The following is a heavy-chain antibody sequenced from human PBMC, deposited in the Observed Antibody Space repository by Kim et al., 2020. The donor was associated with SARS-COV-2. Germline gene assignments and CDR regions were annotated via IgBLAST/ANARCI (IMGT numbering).Heavy chain of an antibody. CDR2: IYYSGST. J-gene: IGHJ4*02. CDR3: VSRSSGWLIQPDY. D-gene: IGHD6-19*01. V-gene: IGHV4-39*07. CDR1: GGSISSSSYY. Sequence: SETLSLTCTVSGGSISSSSYYWGWIRQPPGKGLEWIGSIYYSGSTYYNPSLKSRVTISVDTSKNQFSLKLSSVTAADTAVYYCVSRSSGWLIQPDYWGQGTLVTVSS.